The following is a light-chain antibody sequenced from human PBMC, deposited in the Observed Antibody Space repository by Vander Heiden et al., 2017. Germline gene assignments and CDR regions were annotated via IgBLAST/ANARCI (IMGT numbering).Light chain of an antibody. J-gene: IGKJ1*01. CDR2: AAS. CDR3: LHDYSYPRT. CDR1: QSINNY. V-gene: IGKV1-6*01. Sequence: ASTLSAPVENTITICSPGRQSINNYLGWYQQKPGKAPNLLIYAASSLQSGVPARFSGSGSGTDFTLIISSLQPEDFAAYYCLHDYSYPRTFGQGTKVEIK.